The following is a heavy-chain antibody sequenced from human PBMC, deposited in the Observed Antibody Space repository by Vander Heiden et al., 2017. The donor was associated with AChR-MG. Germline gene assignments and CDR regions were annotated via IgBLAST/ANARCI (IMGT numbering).Heavy chain of an antibody. CDR3: ARGNSYGSLYNWFDP. J-gene: IGHJ5*02. D-gene: IGHD5-18*01. Sequence: QVQLVESGGGVVQPGRSLRLSCAASGFPFSSYAMHWVRQAPGKGLEWVAVISYDGSNKYYADSVKGRFTISRDNSKNTLYLQMNSLRAEDTAVYYCARGNSYGSLYNWFDPWGQGTLVTVSS. CDR1: GFPFSSYA. CDR2: ISYDGSNK. V-gene: IGHV3-30-3*01.